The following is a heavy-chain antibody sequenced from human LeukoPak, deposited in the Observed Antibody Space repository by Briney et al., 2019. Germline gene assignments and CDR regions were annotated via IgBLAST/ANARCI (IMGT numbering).Heavy chain of an antibody. CDR1: GYTFTGYY. CDR3: ASGYCSGGSCYGLTTWYYYYMDV. Sequence: ASVRVSCKASGYTFTGYYMHWVRQAPGQGRERMGWINPNSGGTNYTQKFQGRVTMTRDTSISTAYMELSRLRSDDTAVYYCASGYCSGGSCYGLTTWYYYYMDVWGKGTTVTVSS. D-gene: IGHD2-15*01. J-gene: IGHJ6*03. V-gene: IGHV1-2*02. CDR2: INPNSGGT.